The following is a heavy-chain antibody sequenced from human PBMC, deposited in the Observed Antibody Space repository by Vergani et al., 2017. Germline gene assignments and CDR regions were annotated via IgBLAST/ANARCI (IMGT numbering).Heavy chain of an antibody. V-gene: IGHV3-33*01. Sequence: QVQLVESGGGVVQPGRSLRLSCAASGFTFSSYGMHWVRQAPGKGLEWVAVIWYDGYNKYYADSVKGRFTISRDNSQNTLYLHINSLRAEDTAVYYCARDINPGSYSTPDYWGQGTLVTVSS. J-gene: IGHJ4*02. CDR1: GFTFSSYG. D-gene: IGHD1-26*01. CDR3: ARDINPGSYSTPDY. CDR2: IWYDGYNK.